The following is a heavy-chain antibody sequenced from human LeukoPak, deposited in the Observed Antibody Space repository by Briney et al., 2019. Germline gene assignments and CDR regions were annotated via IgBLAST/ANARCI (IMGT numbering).Heavy chain of an antibody. Sequence: PSETLSLTCTVSGGSITSYYWSWIRQPAGKGLEWIGRIYTSGSTNYNPSLKSRVTMSVDTSKNQFPLKLSSVTAADTAVYYCARDRYYYDSSDAYDYWGQGTLVTVSS. CDR1: GGSITSYY. CDR3: ARDRYYYDSSDAYDY. D-gene: IGHD3-22*01. J-gene: IGHJ4*02. V-gene: IGHV4-4*07. CDR2: IYTSGST.